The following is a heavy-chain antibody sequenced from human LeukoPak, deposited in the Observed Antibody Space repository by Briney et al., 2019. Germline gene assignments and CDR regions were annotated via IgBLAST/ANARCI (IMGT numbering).Heavy chain of an antibody. CDR3: TKGQSGTSFDP. D-gene: IGHD1-7*01. J-gene: IGHJ5*02. CDR2: ASGSGGST. Sequence: GGSLRLSCAASVFSFSSYAMSWVRQAPGKGLEWVSSASGSGGSTNYADSVKGRFTISRDNSKNTLYLQMNSLRGEDTAIYYCTKGQSGTSFDPWGQGTPVTVSS. V-gene: IGHV3-23*01. CDR1: VFSFSSYA.